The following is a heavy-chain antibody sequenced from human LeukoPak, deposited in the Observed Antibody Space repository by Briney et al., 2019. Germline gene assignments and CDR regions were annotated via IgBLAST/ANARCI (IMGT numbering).Heavy chain of an antibody. Sequence: GGSLRLSCAAPGFTFSSYAMTWVRQAPGKGLEWVSAISGSGGSTYYADSVKGRFTISRDNSKNTRYLQMNSLRAEDTAVYYCAKDHSGYDAWFAPWGQGTLVTVSS. D-gene: IGHD5-12*01. CDR1: GFTFSSYA. J-gene: IGHJ5*02. CDR2: ISGSGGST. CDR3: AKDHSGYDAWFAP. V-gene: IGHV3-23*01.